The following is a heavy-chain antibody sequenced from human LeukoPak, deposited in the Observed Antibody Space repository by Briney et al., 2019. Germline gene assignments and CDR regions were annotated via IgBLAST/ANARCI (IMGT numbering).Heavy chain of an antibody. D-gene: IGHD3-10*01. J-gene: IGHJ4*02. Sequence: GASVKVSCEASGYTFTGYYTHWVRQAPGQGLEWMGWINPNSGGTNYAQKFQGRVTMTRDTSISTAYMELSRLRSDDTAVYYCARAVYNYYGSGSYADYWGQGTLVTVSS. CDR2: INPNSGGT. CDR3: ARAVYNYYGSGSYADY. CDR1: GYTFTGYY. V-gene: IGHV1-2*02.